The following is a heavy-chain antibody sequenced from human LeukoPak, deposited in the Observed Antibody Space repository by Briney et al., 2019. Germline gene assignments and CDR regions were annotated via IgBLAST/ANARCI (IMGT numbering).Heavy chain of an antibody. CDR2: IYTSGST. CDR1: GGSISSGSYY. Sequence: PSQTLSLTCTVSGGSISSGSYYWSWIRQPAGKGLEWIGRIYTSGSTNYNPSLKSRVTMSVDTSKNQFSLKLSSVTAADTAVYYCARGQRAGQLVQKGWFDPWGQGTLVTVSS. D-gene: IGHD6-6*01. J-gene: IGHJ5*02. CDR3: ARGQRAGQLVQKGWFDP. V-gene: IGHV4-61*02.